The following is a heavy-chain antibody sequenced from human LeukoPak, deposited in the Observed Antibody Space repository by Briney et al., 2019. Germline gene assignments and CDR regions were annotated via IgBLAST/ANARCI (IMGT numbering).Heavy chain of an antibody. Sequence: GGSLRLSCAASDFTVSRNYMSWVRQPPGKGLAWDSVIYSGGTTKYADSVKGRFTISRDNSKNTLYLQMNSLRVEDTALYYCASRSGGDYPYFDYWGQGTLVTVSS. CDR2: IYSGGTT. CDR1: DFTVSRNY. CDR3: ASRSGGDYPYFDY. D-gene: IGHD4-17*01. V-gene: IGHV3-53*01. J-gene: IGHJ4*02.